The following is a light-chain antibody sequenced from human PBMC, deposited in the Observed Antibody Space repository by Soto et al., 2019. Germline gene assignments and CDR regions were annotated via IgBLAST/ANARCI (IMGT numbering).Light chain of an antibody. CDR1: EDINNY. CDR2: AAS. J-gene: IGKJ4*01. V-gene: IGKV1-17*03. Sequence: DIQMTQSPSSLSASIGDRVTLTCRATEDINNYLAWFQQKPGKVPQRLIYAASTLQSGVPSRFSGSGSGTEFTLTISSLQPEDFATYYCLQHRSYPLTFGGGTKVDIK. CDR3: LQHRSYPLT.